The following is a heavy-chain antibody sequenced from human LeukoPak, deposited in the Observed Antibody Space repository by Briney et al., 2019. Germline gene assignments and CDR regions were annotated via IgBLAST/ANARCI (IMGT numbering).Heavy chain of an antibody. J-gene: IGHJ4*02. Sequence: GGYLRLSCAASGFTFSNAWMSWVRQAPGKGLEWVGRIKSKTDGGTTDYAAPVKGRFTISRDDSKNTLYLQMNSLKTEDTAVYYCTTETPYSYGPPAFDYWGQGTLVTVSS. CDR1: GFTFSNAW. V-gene: IGHV3-15*01. D-gene: IGHD5-18*01. CDR2: IKSKTDGGTT. CDR3: TTETPYSYGPPAFDY.